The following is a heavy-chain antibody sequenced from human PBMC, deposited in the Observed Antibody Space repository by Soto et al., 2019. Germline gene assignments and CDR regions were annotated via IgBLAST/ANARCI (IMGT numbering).Heavy chain of an antibody. CDR2: IIPIFGTA. J-gene: IGHJ5*02. D-gene: IGHD2-15*01. V-gene: IGHV1-69*01. Sequence: QVQLVQSGAEVKKPGSSVKVSCKASGGTFSSYAISWVRQASGQGLEWMGGIIPIFGTANYAQKFQGRVRITADESTSAAYMEVSSLRSEDTAVYYCARGVGTYCSGGSCYSGSWFDPWGQGTLVTVSS. CDR3: ARGVGTYCSGGSCYSGSWFDP. CDR1: GGTFSSYA.